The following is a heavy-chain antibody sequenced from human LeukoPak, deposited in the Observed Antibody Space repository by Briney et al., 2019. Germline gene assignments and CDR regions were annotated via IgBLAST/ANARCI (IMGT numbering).Heavy chain of an antibody. CDR2: MNPNSGNT. D-gene: IGHD4-23*01. V-gene: IGHV1-8*01. J-gene: IGHJ6*02. Sequence: GASVRVSCKASGYTFTSYDINWVRQATGQGLEWMGWMNPNSGNTGYAQKFQGRVTMTRNTSISTAYMELSSLRSEDTAAYYCARGRSTVVTGYYYYGMDVWGQGTTVTVSS. CDR3: ARGRSTVVTGYYYYGMDV. CDR1: GYTFTSYD.